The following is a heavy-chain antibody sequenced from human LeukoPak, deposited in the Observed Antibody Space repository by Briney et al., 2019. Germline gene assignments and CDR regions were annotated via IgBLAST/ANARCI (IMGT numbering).Heavy chain of an antibody. CDR1: GYTFTSYY. V-gene: IGHV1-46*01. D-gene: IGHD7-27*01. Sequence: ASVKVPCKASGYTFTSYYMHWVRQAPGQGLEWMGIINPSGGSTSYAQEFQGRVTMTRDTSTSTVYMELSSLRSEDTAVYYCARDALANWGCFDYWGQGTLVTVSS. CDR2: INPSGGST. J-gene: IGHJ4*02. CDR3: ARDALANWGCFDY.